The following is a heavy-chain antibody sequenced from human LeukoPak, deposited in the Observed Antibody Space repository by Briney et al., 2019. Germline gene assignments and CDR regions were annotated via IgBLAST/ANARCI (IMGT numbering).Heavy chain of an antibody. CDR3: ARGTYSSGRIPFDY. CDR1: GGSISSYY. CDR2: IYYSGST. V-gene: IGHV4-59*01. J-gene: IGHJ4*02. D-gene: IGHD6-19*01. Sequence: PSETLSLTCTVSGGSISSYYWSWIRQPPGEGLEWIGYIYYSGSTNYNPSLKSRVTISVDTSKNQFFLKLSSVTAADTAVYYCARGTYSSGRIPFDYWGQGTLVTVSS.